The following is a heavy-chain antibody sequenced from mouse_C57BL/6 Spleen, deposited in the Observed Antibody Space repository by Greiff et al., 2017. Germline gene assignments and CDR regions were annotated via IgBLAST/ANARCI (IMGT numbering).Heavy chain of an antibody. CDR1: GYAFSSYW. D-gene: IGHD4-1*01. V-gene: IGHV1-80*01. CDR3: AKGAGTMGFDY. J-gene: IGHJ2*01. Sequence: LQESGASVKISCKASGYAFSSYWMNWVKQRPGKGLEWIGQIYPGDGDTNYNGKFKGKATLTADKSSSTAYMQLSSLTSADSAVYFCAKGAGTMGFDYWGQGTTLTVSS. CDR2: IYPGDGDT.